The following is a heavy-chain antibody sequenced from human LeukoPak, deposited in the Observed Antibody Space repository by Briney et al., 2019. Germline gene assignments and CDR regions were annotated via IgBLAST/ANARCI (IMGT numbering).Heavy chain of an antibody. CDR3: ARDELEDTYYYDSSGYYSD. J-gene: IGHJ4*02. D-gene: IGHD3-22*01. Sequence: PGGSLRLSCAASGFTFSSYSMNWVRQAPGKGLVWVSRINSDGSSTSYADSVKGRFTISRDNAKNTLYLQMNSLRAEDTAVYYCARDELEDTYYYDSSGYYSDWGQGTLVTVSS. CDR2: INSDGSST. CDR1: GFTFSSYS. V-gene: IGHV3-74*01.